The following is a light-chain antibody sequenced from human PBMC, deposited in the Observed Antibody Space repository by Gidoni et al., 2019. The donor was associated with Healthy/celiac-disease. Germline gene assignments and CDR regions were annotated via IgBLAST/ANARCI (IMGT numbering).Light chain of an antibody. Sequence: DIVMTQSPLSLPVTPGEPASISCRYSQSLLHSNGYNYLDWYLQKPGQSPQLLIYLGSNRASGVPDRFSGSGSGTDVTLKISRVEAEDVGVYYCMQALQTRTFGQGTKVEIK. V-gene: IGKV2-28*01. CDR1: QSLLHSNGYNY. J-gene: IGKJ1*01. CDR3: MQALQTRT. CDR2: LGS.